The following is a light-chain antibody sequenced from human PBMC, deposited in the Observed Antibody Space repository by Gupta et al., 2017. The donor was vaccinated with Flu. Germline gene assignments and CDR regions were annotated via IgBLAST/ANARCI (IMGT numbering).Light chain of an antibody. CDR3: QQYYDVPFT. CDR1: QSVLYDSTKKGY. V-gene: IGKV4-1*01. J-gene: IGKJ4*01. Sequence: NCKSSQSVLYDSTKKGYLSWYQQKPGQPPKLLISWATTRESGVPYRFSASGSGTDFTLTIASLQAEDVAVYYCQQYYDVPFTFGGGTKVEIK. CDR2: WAT.